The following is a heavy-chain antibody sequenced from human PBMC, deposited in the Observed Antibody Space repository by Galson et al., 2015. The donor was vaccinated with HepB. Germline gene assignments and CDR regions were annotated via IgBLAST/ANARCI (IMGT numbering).Heavy chain of an antibody. Sequence: SLRLSCAASGLTVSHAWMSWARQAPGKTLEWVGHIKSRTDGGTIDYAASVKGRFTISRDDSKNMLHLQMSSLKTEDTAVYYCTTNRGIRMRPIFDFWGQGALVTVSS. CDR3: TTNRGIRMRPIFDF. CDR1: GLTVSHAW. J-gene: IGHJ4*02. CDR2: IKSRTDGGTI. D-gene: IGHD1-14*01. V-gene: IGHV3-15*01.